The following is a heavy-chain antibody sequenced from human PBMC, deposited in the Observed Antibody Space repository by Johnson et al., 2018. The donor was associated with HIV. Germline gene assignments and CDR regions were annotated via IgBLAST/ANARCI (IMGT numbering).Heavy chain of an antibody. CDR1: GFTVSSNY. V-gene: IGHV3-66*01. J-gene: IGHJ3*01. Sequence: EVQLVESGGGLVQPGGSLRLSCTASGFTVSSNYMSWVRQAPGKGLEWVSVIYSGGSTYYADSVKGRFTISRDNSKNTLYLQMNSLRVEDTAVYYCARDLVVGDHSAPLTHAFDVWGQGTMVTVSS. CDR2: IYSGGST. CDR3: ARDLVVGDHSAPLTHAFDV. D-gene: IGHD1-26*01.